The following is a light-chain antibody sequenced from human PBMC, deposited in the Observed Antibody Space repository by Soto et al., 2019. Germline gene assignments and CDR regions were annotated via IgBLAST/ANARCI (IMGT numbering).Light chain of an antibody. V-gene: IGKV1-39*01. CDR3: QQSYSTPFT. Sequence: DIQMTQSPSSLSASVGDRVTISCRASQTIRSFLHWFQQRPGKAPKLLIYAASSLQSGVPSRFSGSGSGTDFTLTISSLQPEDFATYHCQQSYSTPFTFGPGTKVDIK. CDR2: AAS. J-gene: IGKJ3*01. CDR1: QTIRSF.